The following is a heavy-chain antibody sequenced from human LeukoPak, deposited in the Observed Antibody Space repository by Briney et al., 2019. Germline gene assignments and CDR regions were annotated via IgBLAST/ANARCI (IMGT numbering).Heavy chain of an antibody. D-gene: IGHD3-10*01. CDR2: ISAYSGNT. Sequence: ASVKVSCKASGYTFTSYGISWVRQAPGQGLERMGWISAYSGNTNYAQKLQGRVTMTTDTSTSTAYMELRSLRSDDTAVYYCGSRGRSPLLFRMDVWGQGTTVTVSS. CDR3: GSRGRSPLLFRMDV. J-gene: IGHJ6*02. CDR1: GYTFTSYG. V-gene: IGHV1-18*01.